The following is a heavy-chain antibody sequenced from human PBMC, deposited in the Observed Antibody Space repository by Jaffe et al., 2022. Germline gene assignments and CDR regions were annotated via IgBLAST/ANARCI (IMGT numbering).Heavy chain of an antibody. CDR2: IYHRGST. CDR3: ARALAAPGKGVFYFDY. D-gene: IGHD6-13*01. Sequence: QVQLQESGPGLVKPSETLSLTCAVSGYSISSGYYWGWIRQPPGKGLEWIGSIYHRGSTYYNPSLKSRVTMSVDTSKNQFSLNLSSVTATDTAVYSCARALAAPGKGVFYFDYWGQGTLVTVSS. V-gene: IGHV4-38-2*01. J-gene: IGHJ4*02. CDR1: GYSISSGYY.